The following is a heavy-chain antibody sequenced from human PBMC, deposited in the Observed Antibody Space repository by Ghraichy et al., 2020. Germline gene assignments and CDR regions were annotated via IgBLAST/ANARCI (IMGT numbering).Heavy chain of an antibody. CDR2: IYYSGST. CDR1: GGSISSYY. CDR3: ARAHYDFWSGYSGYWFDP. J-gene: IGHJ5*02. D-gene: IGHD3-3*01. Sequence: SETLSLTCTVSGGSISSYYWSWIRQPPGKGLEWIGYIYYSGSTNYNPSLKSRVTISVDTSKNQFSLKLSSVTAADTAVYYCARAHYDFWSGYSGYWFDPWGQGTLVTVSS. V-gene: IGHV4-59*01.